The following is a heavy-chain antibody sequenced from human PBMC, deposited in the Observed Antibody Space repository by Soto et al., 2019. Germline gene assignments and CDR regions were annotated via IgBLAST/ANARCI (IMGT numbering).Heavy chain of an antibody. Sequence: SETLSLTCAVYGGSFSCYYWSWIRQPPGKGLEWIGEINHSGSTNYNPSLKSRVTISVDTSKNQFSLKLSSVTAADTAVYYCARELRLQGSWRYYYYGMDVWGQGTTVTVSS. V-gene: IGHV4-34*01. CDR1: GGSFSCYY. J-gene: IGHJ6*02. CDR3: ARELRLQGSWRYYYYGMDV. D-gene: IGHD6-13*01. CDR2: INHSGST.